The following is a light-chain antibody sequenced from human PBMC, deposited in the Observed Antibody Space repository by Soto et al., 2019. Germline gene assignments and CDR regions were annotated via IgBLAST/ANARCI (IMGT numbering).Light chain of an antibody. CDR2: AAS. Sequence: EIVLTQSPGTLSLSPGDRATLSCRASQSVSSYYLAWYQQKPDQAPSLLIHAASSRATGIPDRFSGGGSGTDFTLTISRLEPEEFAVYYCQQCGSSPWTFGQGTKVEIK. J-gene: IGKJ1*01. CDR1: QSVSSYY. CDR3: QQCGSSPWT. V-gene: IGKV3-20*01.